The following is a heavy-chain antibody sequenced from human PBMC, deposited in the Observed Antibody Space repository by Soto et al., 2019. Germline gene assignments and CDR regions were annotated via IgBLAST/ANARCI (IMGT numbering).Heavy chain of an antibody. CDR3: ARSYYDSSGYYYFFY. CDR2: IYYSGST. Sequence: SETLSLTCTVSGGSISSYYWSWIRQPPGKGLEWIGYIYYSGSTNYNPSLKSRVTISVDTSNNQFSLKLSSVTAADTAVYYCARSYYDSSGYYYFFYWGQGTLVTVSS. D-gene: IGHD3-22*01. V-gene: IGHV4-59*01. CDR1: GGSISSYY. J-gene: IGHJ4*02.